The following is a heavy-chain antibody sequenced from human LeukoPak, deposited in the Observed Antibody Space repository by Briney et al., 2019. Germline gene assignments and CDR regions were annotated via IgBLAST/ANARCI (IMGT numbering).Heavy chain of an antibody. CDR2: INLSGGST. CDR3: ARAPTSMEVTTISL. J-gene: IGHJ4*02. V-gene: IGHV1-46*02. CDR1: GNTFNSNY. Sequence: ASVKVSCKASGNTFNSNYMHWVRQAPGQGLEWMGIINLSGGSTSYAQKFQGRVTMTRDTSTSTVYMELSSLRSEDTAVYYCARAPTSMEVTTISLWGQGTLVTVSS. D-gene: IGHD4/OR15-4a*01.